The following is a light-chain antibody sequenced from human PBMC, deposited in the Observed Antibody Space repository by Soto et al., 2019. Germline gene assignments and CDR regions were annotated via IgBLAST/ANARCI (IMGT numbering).Light chain of an antibody. CDR3: QQCNDWPLTT. Sequence: EVVMTQSPATLSVSPGERATLFCRASQNVNSYLAWYQQKPCQAPRLLIYGASTRATGVPARFSGSGSGTEFTLTISSLQSEDFAVYYCQQCNDWPLTTFGQGTRLETK. CDR2: GAS. V-gene: IGKV3-15*01. CDR1: QNVNSY. J-gene: IGKJ5*01.